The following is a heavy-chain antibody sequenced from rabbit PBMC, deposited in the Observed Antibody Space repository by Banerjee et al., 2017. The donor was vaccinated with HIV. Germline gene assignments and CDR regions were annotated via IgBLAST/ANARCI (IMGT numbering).Heavy chain of an antibody. CDR3: ARDLAGVIGWNFGL. CDR1: GFSFSSTYW. CDR2: IYAGSSGST. D-gene: IGHD4-1*01. Sequence: EESGGDLVKPEGSLTLTCTASGFSFSSTYWICWVRQAPGKGLEWIACIYAGSSGSTQYANWAKGRFTISKISSTTVTLQMTSLTAADTATYFCARDLAGVIGWNFGLWGPGTLVTVS. J-gene: IGHJ4*01. V-gene: IGHV1S45*01.